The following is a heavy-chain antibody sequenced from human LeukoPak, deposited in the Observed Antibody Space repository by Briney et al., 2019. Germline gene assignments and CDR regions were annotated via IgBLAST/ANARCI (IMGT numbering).Heavy chain of an antibody. CDR2: ICTSGST. CDR1: GGSLRGYY. V-gene: IGHV4-4*07. J-gene: IGHJ4*02. Sequence: PETLSLTSTVSGGSLRGYYWSWIRKPAGKVLKWIGRICTSGSTNYNPSLKSRVTMSVDTSNNQFSLKLSSVTAADTAVYYSARDNCSSTSCYNNYFDYWGKGTLVTVS. CDR3: ARDNCSSTSCYNNYFDY. D-gene: IGHD2-2*02.